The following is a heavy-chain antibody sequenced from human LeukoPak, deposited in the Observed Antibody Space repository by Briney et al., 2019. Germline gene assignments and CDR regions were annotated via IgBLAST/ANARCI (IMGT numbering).Heavy chain of an antibody. J-gene: IGHJ3*02. Sequence: GYIYYSGSTNYNPSLKSRVTISVDTSKNQFSLKLSSVTAADTAVYYCASGYSYGLPVDAFDIWGQGTMVTVSS. CDR3: ASGYSYGLPVDAFDI. V-gene: IGHV4-59*09. CDR2: IYYSGST. D-gene: IGHD5-18*01.